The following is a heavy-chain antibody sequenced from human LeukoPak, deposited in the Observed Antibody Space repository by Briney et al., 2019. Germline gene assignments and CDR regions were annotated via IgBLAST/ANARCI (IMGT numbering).Heavy chain of an antibody. J-gene: IGHJ4*02. V-gene: IGHV4-30-4*01. D-gene: IGHD2-2*02. CDR2: IYYSGST. CDR1: GGSISSGDYY. CDR3: AVYCSNTSCYRFDY. Sequence: SSETLSLTCTVSGGSISSGDYYWRWIRQPPGKGLEWIGYIYYSGSTSYNPSLKSRVTISVDTSKNQFSLKLSSVTAADTAVYYCAVYCSNTSCYRFDYWGQGTLVTVSS.